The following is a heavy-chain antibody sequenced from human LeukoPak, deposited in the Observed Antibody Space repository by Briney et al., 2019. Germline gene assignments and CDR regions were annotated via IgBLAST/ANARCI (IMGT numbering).Heavy chain of an antibody. CDR2: ISSSSSYI. J-gene: IGHJ6*03. Sequence: GGSLRLSCAASGFTFSSYSMNWVRQAPGKGLEWVSSISSSSSYIYYADSVKGRFTISRDNAKNSLYLQMNSLRAEDTAVYNCARDRGAVGGLLSYHFYYMDVWGKGTPVTVS. D-gene: IGHD3-16*01. CDR1: GFTFSSYS. CDR3: ARDRGAVGGLLSYHFYYMDV. V-gene: IGHV3-21*01.